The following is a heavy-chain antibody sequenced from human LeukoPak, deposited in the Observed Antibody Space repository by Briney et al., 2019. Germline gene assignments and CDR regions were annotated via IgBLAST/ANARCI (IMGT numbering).Heavy chain of an antibody. CDR3: AKEKSVAAPYDY. CDR2: ISAGGDNT. J-gene: IGHJ4*02. V-gene: IGHV3-23*01. D-gene: IGHD6-6*01. Sequence: GGSLRLSCAASGFIFSNFGMNWVRQAPGKGLEWVSAISAGGDNTYYADSVKGRFTISRDNSKNTLYLQMNSLRADDTAVYYCAKEKSVAAPYDYWGLGTLVTVSS. CDR1: GFIFSNFG.